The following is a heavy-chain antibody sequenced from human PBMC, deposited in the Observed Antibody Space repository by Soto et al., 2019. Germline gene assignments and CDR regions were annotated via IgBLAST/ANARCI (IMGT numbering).Heavy chain of an antibody. CDR3: ATSYGSGYRAFDY. V-gene: IGHV1-69*02. CDR1: GDTFAFYS. D-gene: IGHD3-10*01. J-gene: IGHJ4*02. CDR2: INPILSMS. Sequence: QVQLVQSGAEVKRPGSSVKVSCKASGDTFAFYSINWVRQAPGLGLEWMGRINPILSMSNYAKRFQGRVTMTAEKSTRTAYMVLNSLRSEDTAIYYCATSYGSGYRAFDYWGQGALVTVSS.